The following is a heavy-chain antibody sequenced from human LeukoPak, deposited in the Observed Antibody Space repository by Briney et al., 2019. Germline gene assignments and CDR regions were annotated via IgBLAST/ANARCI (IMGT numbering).Heavy chain of an antibody. CDR1: GASISSSNW. V-gene: IGHV4-4*02. CDR2: IHHSGST. Sequence: SETLSLTCAVSGASISSSNWWSWVRQPPGKGPEWIGKIHHSGSTNYNPSLKSRVTISVDKSRNQFSLKLSSVTAADTAVYYCAREGYASGWLGFDYWGQGTLVTVSS. J-gene: IGHJ4*02. D-gene: IGHD6-19*01. CDR3: AREGYASGWLGFDY.